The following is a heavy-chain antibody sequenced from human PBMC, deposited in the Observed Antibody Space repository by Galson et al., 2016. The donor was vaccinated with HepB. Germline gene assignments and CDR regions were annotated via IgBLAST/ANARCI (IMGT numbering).Heavy chain of an antibody. CDR1: GFTFDDYA. D-gene: IGHD3-10*01. V-gene: IGHV3-9*01. CDR2: ISWNSGSI. J-gene: IGHJ6*02. CDR3: VRVLLWFWECCDFSYGMDV. Sequence: SLRLSCAASGFTFDDYAMHWVRQAPGKGLEWVSGISWNSGSIGYADSVKGRFTISRDNAKTSLYLQMNNLSAEDTALYYCVRVLLWFWECCDFSYGMDVWGQGTTVTVSS.